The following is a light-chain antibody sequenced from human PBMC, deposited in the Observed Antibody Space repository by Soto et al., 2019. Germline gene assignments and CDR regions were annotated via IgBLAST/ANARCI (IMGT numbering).Light chain of an antibody. CDR1: QSVSHSF. CDR3: QQYESAPLT. J-gene: IGKJ4*01. Sequence: EIVLTQSPDTLSLSPGERVTLSCRASQSVSHSFLAWYQQKPGQAPRLLIYRASYRATGIPDRFTGSGSGTDFTLTISRLEPEDFAVYYCQQYESAPLTFGGGAKVEIK. CDR2: RAS. V-gene: IGKV3-20*01.